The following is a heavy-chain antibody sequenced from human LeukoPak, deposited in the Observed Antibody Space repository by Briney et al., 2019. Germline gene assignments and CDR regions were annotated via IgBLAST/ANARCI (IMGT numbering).Heavy chain of an antibody. CDR3: ARGHYDLLTGHHDVFDI. CDR2: IYHSVST. Sequence: PGGSLRLSCAASGFTFSSYAMSWVRQAPGKGLEWIGSIYHSVSTSYNPSLKSRVTISVDTSENQLSLRLNSVTAADTAVYYCARGHYDLLTGHHDVFDIWGKGTMVTVSS. V-gene: IGHV4-38-2*01. J-gene: IGHJ3*02. CDR1: GFTFSSYA. D-gene: IGHD3-9*01.